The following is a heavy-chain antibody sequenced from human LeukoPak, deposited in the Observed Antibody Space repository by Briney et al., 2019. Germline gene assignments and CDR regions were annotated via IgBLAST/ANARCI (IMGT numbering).Heavy chain of an antibody. J-gene: IGHJ6*03. CDR2: IYTSEST. CDR1: GGSISSYY. V-gene: IGHV4-4*09. CDR3: ARQMSLPYYMDV. D-gene: IGHD5-24*01. Sequence: SETLSLTCTVSGGSISSYYWSWIRQPPGKGLEWIGYIYTSESTNYNPSLKSRVTISVDTSKNQFSLKLSSVTAADTAVYYCARQMSLPYYMDVWGKGTTVTVSS.